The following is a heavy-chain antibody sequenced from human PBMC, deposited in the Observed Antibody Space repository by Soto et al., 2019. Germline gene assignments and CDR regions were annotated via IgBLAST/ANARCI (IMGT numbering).Heavy chain of an antibody. Sequence: PGGSLRLSCAASGFTFSSYAMSWVRQAPGEGLEWVSAISGSGGSTYYADSVKGRFTISRDNSKNTLYLQMNSLRAEDTAVYYCAKGTDYDILTGYYGKSFGMDVWGQGTTVTVSS. CDR1: GFTFSSYA. D-gene: IGHD3-9*01. J-gene: IGHJ6*02. V-gene: IGHV3-23*01. CDR3: AKGTDYDILTGYYGKSFGMDV. CDR2: ISGSGGST.